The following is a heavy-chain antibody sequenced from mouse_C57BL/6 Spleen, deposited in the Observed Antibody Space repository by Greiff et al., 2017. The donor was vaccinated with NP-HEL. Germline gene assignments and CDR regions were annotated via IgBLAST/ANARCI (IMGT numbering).Heavy chain of an antibody. CDR2: IDPSDSYP. CDR1: VYTFTSYW. D-gene: IGHD1-1*01. Sequence: VQLQQPGAELVKPGASVKLSCKASVYTFTSYWMQWVKQRPGQGLAWIGEIDPSDSYPNYNQKFKGKATLTVDTSSSTAYMQLSSLTSEDAAVYYCARSASSRYYFDDWGQGTTLTVSS. J-gene: IGHJ2*01. CDR3: ARSASSRYYFDD. V-gene: IGHV1-50*01.